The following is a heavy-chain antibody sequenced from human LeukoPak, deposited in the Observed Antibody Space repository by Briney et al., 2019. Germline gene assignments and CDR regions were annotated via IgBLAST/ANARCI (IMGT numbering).Heavy chain of an antibody. V-gene: IGHV1-69*13. Sequence: GASVKVSCKTSGGTFSSYAISWVRQAPGQGLEWMGGTIPMFDTANYAHKFQGRVTITADESTSTTYMELSSLRSEDTVVYYCARGVRAVADAFDIWGQGTMVTVSS. D-gene: IGHD2-15*01. CDR2: TIPMFDTA. CDR3: ARGVRAVADAFDI. J-gene: IGHJ3*02. CDR1: GGTFSSYA.